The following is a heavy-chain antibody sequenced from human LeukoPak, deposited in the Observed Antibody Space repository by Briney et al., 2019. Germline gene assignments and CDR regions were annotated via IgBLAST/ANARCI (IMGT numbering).Heavy chain of an antibody. Sequence: GGSLRLSCAASGFTFSGYSMNWVRQAPGKGLEWISYISNERSIIADSVKGRFTISRDNAENSLFLQMNSLRAEDTAVYYCARDTDWSFDYWSQGILVTVSS. D-gene: IGHD2-21*01. V-gene: IGHV3-48*01. J-gene: IGHJ4*02. CDR3: ARDTDWSFDY. CDR2: ISNERSII. CDR1: GFTFSGYS.